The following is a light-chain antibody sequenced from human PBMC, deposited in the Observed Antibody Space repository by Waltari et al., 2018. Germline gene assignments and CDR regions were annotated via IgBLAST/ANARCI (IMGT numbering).Light chain of an antibody. Sequence: QSALTQPASVSGSPGQSITISCTGTSSDVGGYNYVSWYQQHPGKAPKLMIYEVSNRPSGVSNRFSGSKSGNTASLTISGLQAEDEAXYYCSSYTSSSTWVFGGGTXLTVL. CDR3: SSYTSSSTWV. CDR1: SSDVGGYNY. V-gene: IGLV2-14*01. CDR2: EVS. J-gene: IGLJ3*02.